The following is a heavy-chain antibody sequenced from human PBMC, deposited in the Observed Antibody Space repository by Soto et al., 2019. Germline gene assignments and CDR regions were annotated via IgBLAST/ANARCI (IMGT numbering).Heavy chain of an antibody. D-gene: IGHD3-16*01. CDR2: ISAYNGNT. Sequence: QVQLVQSGAEVKKPGASVKVSCKASGYTFTNFGISWVRQAPGQGLEWMGWISAYNGNTNYAQNXXXRXTXTXXXXXXXXXXXLRRXRXDDTALYYCARGGTPIDYWGHGTLVTVSS. J-gene: IGHJ4*01. V-gene: IGHV1-18*01. CDR3: ARGGTPIDY. CDR1: GYTFTNFG.